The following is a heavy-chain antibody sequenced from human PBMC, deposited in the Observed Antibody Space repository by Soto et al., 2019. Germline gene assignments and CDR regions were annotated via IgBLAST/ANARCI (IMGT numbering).Heavy chain of an antibody. CDR2: IWYDGSNK. D-gene: IGHD6-13*01. Sequence: QVQLVESGGGVVQPGRSLRLSCAASGFTFSSYGMHWVRQAPGKGLEWVAVIWYDGSNKYYADSVKGRFTISRDNSKNTLYRQMNSLRAEDTAVYYCARDSAGSSSWYLPFDYWGQGTLVTVSS. J-gene: IGHJ4*02. V-gene: IGHV3-33*01. CDR3: ARDSAGSSSWYLPFDY. CDR1: GFTFSSYG.